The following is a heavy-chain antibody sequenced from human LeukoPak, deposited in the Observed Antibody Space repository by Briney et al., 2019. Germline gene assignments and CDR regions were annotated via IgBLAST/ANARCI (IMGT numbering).Heavy chain of an antibody. CDR2: INHSGST. CDR1: GGSFSGYY. J-gene: IGHJ4*02. V-gene: IGHV4-34*01. Sequence: SETLSLTCAVYGGSFSGYYWSWIRQPPGKGLEWIGEINHSGSTNYNPSLKSRVTISVDTSKNQFSLKLSSVTAADTAVYYCARGRSGGSYAPGYWGQGTLVTVSS. D-gene: IGHD3-16*01. CDR3: ARGRSGGSYAPGY.